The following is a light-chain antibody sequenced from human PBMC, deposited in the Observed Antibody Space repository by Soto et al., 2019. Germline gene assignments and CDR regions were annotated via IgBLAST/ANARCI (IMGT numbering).Light chain of an antibody. CDR3: QQYKYYWT. J-gene: IGKJ1*01. V-gene: IGKV1-5*03. Sequence: DIQMTQSPSTLSASVGDRVTITCRASQTLNDWLAWYQHRPGQGPKRLISATSKLETGVPPRFSGSGSGTEFTLTINGLQPDDSATYFCQQYKYYWTFGQGTKVEVK. CDR1: QTLNDW. CDR2: ATS.